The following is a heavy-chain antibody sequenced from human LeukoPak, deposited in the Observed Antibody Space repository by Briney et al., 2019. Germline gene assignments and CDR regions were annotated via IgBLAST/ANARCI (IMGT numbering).Heavy chain of an antibody. CDR3: ARDPFGSNYEPEDLYYYGMDV. CDR2: ISYDGSNK. Sequence: PGGSLRLSCAASGFTFSSYAMHWVRQAPGKGLEWVAVISYDGSNKYYADSVKGRFTISRDNSKNTLYLQMNSLRAEDTAVYYCARDPFGSNYEPEDLYYYGMDVWGQGTTVTVSS. D-gene: IGHD4-11*01. J-gene: IGHJ6*02. CDR1: GFTFSSYA. V-gene: IGHV3-30*04.